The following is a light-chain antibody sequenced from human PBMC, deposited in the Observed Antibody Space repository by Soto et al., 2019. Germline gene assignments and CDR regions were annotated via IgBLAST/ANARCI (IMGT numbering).Light chain of an antibody. CDR1: SSDVGGYNY. J-gene: IGLJ1*01. CDR2: EVS. Sequence: QSVLTQPASVSGSPGQSITISCTGTSSDVGGYNYVSWYQHHPGKAPKLMIYEVSNRPSGVSDRFSGSKSGNTASLTICELQAEDEADYYCSSYTSSSTYVFGTGTKVTVL. V-gene: IGLV2-14*01. CDR3: SSYTSSSTYV.